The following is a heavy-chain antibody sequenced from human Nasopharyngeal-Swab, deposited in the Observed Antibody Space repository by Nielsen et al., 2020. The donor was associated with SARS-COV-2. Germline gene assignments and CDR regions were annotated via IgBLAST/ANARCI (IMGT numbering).Heavy chain of an antibody. Sequence: WIRQPPGKGLEWVSSISSSSSYIYYADSVKGRLTISRDNAKNSLYLQMNSLRAEDTAVYYCAREIGDTVTIDYWGQGTLVTVSS. J-gene: IGHJ4*02. D-gene: IGHD4-17*01. V-gene: IGHV3-21*01. CDR3: AREIGDTVTIDY. CDR2: ISSSSSYI.